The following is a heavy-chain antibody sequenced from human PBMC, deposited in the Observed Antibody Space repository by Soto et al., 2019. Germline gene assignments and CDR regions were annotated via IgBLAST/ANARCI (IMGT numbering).Heavy chain of an antibody. CDR3: ARGSVGSGWKFDY. D-gene: IGHD3-22*01. J-gene: IGHJ4*02. V-gene: IGHV4-59*13. CDR1: GDSIRSYF. Sequence: SETLSLTCTVSGDSIRSYFWSWIRQPPGKGLEWIGYISYSVATNYNPSLKSRVTISVDTSKNQFSLKLNPVTAADTAVYYCARGSVGSGWKFDYWGQGTLVTVSS. CDR2: ISYSVAT.